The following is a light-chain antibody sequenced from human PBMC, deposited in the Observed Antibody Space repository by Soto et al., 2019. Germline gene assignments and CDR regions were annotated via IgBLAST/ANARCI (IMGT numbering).Light chain of an antibody. CDR1: SSNIGSNY. CDR3: ASWDDSLSGLV. CDR2: RNS. J-gene: IGLJ3*02. Sequence: QPVLTQPPSASGTPGQRVTISCSGSSSNIGSNYVSWYQKLPGTAPKLLICRNSQRPSGVPDRFSGSKSGSSASLAISGLRSADEADYYCASWDDSLSGLVFGGWTKLTVL. V-gene: IGLV1-47*01.